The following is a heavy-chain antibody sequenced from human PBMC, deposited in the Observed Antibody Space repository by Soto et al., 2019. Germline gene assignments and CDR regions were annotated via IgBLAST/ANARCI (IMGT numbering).Heavy chain of an antibody. Sequence: GSLRLSCAASGFTFSSYWMHWVRQAPGKGLVWKSRINSDGSRTNYADSVKGRFTISRDNAKNTLYLQMNSLRAEDTAVYYCARYQDCSSTSCSTGYYYYGMDVWGQGTTVTVSS. CDR2: INSDGSRT. CDR3: ARYQDCSSTSCSTGYYYYGMDV. CDR1: GFTFSSYW. J-gene: IGHJ6*02. V-gene: IGHV3-74*01. D-gene: IGHD2-2*01.